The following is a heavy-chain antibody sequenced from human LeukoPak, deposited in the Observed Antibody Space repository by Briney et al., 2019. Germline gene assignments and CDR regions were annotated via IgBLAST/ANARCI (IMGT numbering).Heavy chain of an antibody. Sequence: GRSLRLSCAASGFTFSSYAMHWVRQAPGKGLEWVAVISYDGSNKYYADSVKGRFTISRDNSKNTLYLQMNSLRAEDTAVYYCARVLVTGYYFDYWGQGTLVTVSS. V-gene: IGHV3-30-3*01. D-gene: IGHD2-21*02. CDR3: ARVLVTGYYFDY. CDR2: ISYDGSNK. CDR1: GFTFSSYA. J-gene: IGHJ4*02.